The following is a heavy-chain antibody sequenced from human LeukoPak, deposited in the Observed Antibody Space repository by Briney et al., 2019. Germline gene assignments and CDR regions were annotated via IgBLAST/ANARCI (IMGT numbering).Heavy chain of an antibody. J-gene: IGHJ5*02. D-gene: IGHD3-9*01. CDR3: ARLVDGHWFDP. V-gene: IGHV4-4*09. Sequence: PSETLSLTCTVSGGSISSYYWSWIQQPPGKGLEWIGYIYTSGSTNYNPSLKSRVTISVDTSRNQFSLKLSSVTAADTAVYYCARLVDGHWFDPWGQGTLVTVSS. CDR1: GGSISSYY. CDR2: IYTSGST.